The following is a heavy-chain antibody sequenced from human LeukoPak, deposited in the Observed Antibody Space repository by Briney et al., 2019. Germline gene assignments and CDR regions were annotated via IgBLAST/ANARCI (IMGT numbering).Heavy chain of an antibody. J-gene: IGHJ6*02. CDR3: AAMGYGSGYYDFWSGYDYYGMDV. CDR1: GFTFTSSA. V-gene: IGHV1-58*01. D-gene: IGHD3-3*01. Sequence: SVKVSCKASGFTFTSSAVQWVRQARGQRLEWIGWIVVGSGNTNYAQKFQERVTITRDMSTSTAYMELSSLRSEDTAVYYCAAMGYGSGYYDFWSGYDYYGMDVWGQGTTVTVSS. CDR2: IVVGSGNT.